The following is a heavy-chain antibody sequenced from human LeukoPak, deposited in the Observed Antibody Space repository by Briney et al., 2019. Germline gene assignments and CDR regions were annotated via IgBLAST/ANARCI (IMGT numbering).Heavy chain of an antibody. CDR2: IGKDGSEK. V-gene: IGHV3-7*01. CDR1: GFAFSTYW. Sequence: GGSLRLSCAASGFAFSTYWMIWVRQAPGKGLEWVASIGKDGSEKSYVDSVKGRFTISRDNARNSLYLQMSSLRVEDTAVYHCAKPKDTAVGRYFDYWGQGTLVTVSS. D-gene: IGHD2-2*01. J-gene: IGHJ4*02. CDR3: AKPKDTAVGRYFDY.